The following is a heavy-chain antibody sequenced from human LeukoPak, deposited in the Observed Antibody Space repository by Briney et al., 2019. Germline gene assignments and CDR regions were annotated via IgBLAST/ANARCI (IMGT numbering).Heavy chain of an antibody. CDR3: AREENYYDSSGYYIVPVYYFDY. Sequence: SQTLSLTCAISGDSVSSNSAAWNWIRQSPSSGLEWLGRTYYRSKWYNDYAVSVKSRITINPDTSKNQFSLQLNSVTPEDTAVYYCAREENYYDSSGYYIVPVYYFDYWGQGTLVTVSS. V-gene: IGHV6-1*01. D-gene: IGHD3-22*01. CDR2: TYYRSKWYN. CDR1: GDSVSSNSAA. J-gene: IGHJ4*02.